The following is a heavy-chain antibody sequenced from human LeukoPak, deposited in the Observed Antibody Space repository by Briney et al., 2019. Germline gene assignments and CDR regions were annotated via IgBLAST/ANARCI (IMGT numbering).Heavy chain of an antibody. V-gene: IGHV4-61*02. CDR1: GGSISSGSYY. CDR2: IYTSGST. J-gene: IGHJ4*02. D-gene: IGHD2-2*01. Sequence: SSETLSLTCTVSGGSISSGSYYWTWIRQPAGKGLEWIGRIYTSGSTNYNPSLKSRVTISGDTSKNQFSLKLSSVTAADTAVYYCARVPTAILVLDYWGQGTLVTVSS. CDR3: ARVPTAILVLDY.